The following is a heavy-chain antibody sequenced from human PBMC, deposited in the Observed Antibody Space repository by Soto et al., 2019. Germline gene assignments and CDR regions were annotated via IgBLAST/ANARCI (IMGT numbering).Heavy chain of an antibody. V-gene: IGHV4-39*01. J-gene: IGHJ4*02. Sequence: PSETLSLTCTVSGGSIASNTYYWGWVRQPPGKGLEWIGSIHYSGSTYYNPSLKSRVTISVDTSKNQFSLKLSSVTAADTAVYYCARRPTTRCLDYWGQGTLVTVSS. CDR1: GGSIASNTYY. CDR2: IHYSGST. CDR3: ARRPTTRCLDY. D-gene: IGHD1-1*01.